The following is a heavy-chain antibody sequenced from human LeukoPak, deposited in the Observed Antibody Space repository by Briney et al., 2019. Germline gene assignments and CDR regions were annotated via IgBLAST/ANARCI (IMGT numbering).Heavy chain of an antibody. CDR1: GGSISSYY. Sequence: PSETLSLTCTVSGGSISSYYWSWIRQPPGKGLEWMGNIYYSGSTNYNSSLKSRVTISVDTSKNQISLKLRSVTAADTAVYYCARKRVSDLYYFDSWGQGTLVTVSS. J-gene: IGHJ4*02. CDR2: IYYSGST. CDR3: ARKRVSDLYYFDS. V-gene: IGHV4-59*08.